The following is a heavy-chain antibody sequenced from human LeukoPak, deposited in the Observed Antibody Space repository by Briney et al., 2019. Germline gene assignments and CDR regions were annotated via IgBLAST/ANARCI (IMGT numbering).Heavy chain of an antibody. CDR3: ARHREGSGSYEEGFDY. D-gene: IGHD3-10*01. V-gene: IGHV4-39*01. J-gene: IGHJ4*02. CDR1: GGFISSSSYY. CDR2: IYYSGST. Sequence: SETLSLTCTVSGGFISSSSYYWGWIRQPPGKGLEWIGSIYYSGSTYYNPSLKSRVTISVDTSKNQFSLKLSSVTAADTAVYYCARHREGSGSYEEGFDYWGQGTLVTVSS.